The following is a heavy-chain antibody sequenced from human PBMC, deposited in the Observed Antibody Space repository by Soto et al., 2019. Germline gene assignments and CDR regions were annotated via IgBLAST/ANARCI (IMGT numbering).Heavy chain of an antibody. CDR2: IGTAGDT. D-gene: IGHD6-6*01. Sequence: GGSLRLSCAASGFTFSSYDMHWVRQATGKGLEWVSAIGTAGDTYYPGSVKGRFTISRENAKNSLYLQMNSLRAEDTAVYYCAREYSSSSGYYYYYGMDVWGQGTTVTVSS. CDR3: AREYSSSSGYYYYYGMDV. V-gene: IGHV3-13*01. J-gene: IGHJ6*02. CDR1: GFTFSSYD.